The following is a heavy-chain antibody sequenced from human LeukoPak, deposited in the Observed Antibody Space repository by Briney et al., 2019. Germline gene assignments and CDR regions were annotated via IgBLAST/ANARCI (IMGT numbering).Heavy chain of an antibody. CDR2: ISGSGGST. D-gene: IGHD6-19*01. CDR1: GFTFTDYG. J-gene: IGHJ4*02. CDR3: AKDYSSGHFFDY. V-gene: IGHV3-23*01. Sequence: GGTLRVSCAASGFTFTDYGMSWVRQAPGKGLEGVSSISGSGGSTYYADSVEGRITISRDNSKNTPHLQMNSLRAEDTAVYYCAKDYSSGHFFDYWGQGTLVTVS.